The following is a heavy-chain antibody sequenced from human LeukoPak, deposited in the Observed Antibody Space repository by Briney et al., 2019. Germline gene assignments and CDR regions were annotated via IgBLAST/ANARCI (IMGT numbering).Heavy chain of an antibody. J-gene: IGHJ4*02. CDR3: ARDGHLLRYFDWLLPYFDY. V-gene: IGHV3-33*01. CDR1: GFTFSGYG. D-gene: IGHD3-9*01. CDR2: IWYDGSNK. Sequence: PGGSLRLSCAASGFTFSGYGMHWVRQAPGKGLEWVAVIWYDGSNKYYADSVKGRFTISRDNSKNTLYLQMNSLRAEDTAVYYCARDGHLLRYFDWLLPYFDYWGQGTLVTVSS.